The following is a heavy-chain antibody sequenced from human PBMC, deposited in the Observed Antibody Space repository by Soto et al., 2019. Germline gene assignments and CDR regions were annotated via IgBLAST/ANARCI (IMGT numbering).Heavy chain of an antibody. CDR3: ARDGIAARANYYYYGMDV. Sequence: SVKVSCKASGGTFSSYAISWVRQAPGQGLEWMGGIIPIFGTANYAQKFQGRVTITADESTSTAYMELSSLRSEDMAVYYCARDGIAARANYYYYGMDVWGQGTTVTVSS. J-gene: IGHJ6*02. D-gene: IGHD6-6*01. V-gene: IGHV1-69*13. CDR2: IIPIFGTA. CDR1: GGTFSSYA.